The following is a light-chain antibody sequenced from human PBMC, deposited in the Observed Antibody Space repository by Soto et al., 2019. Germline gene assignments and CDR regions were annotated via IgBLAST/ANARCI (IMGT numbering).Light chain of an antibody. Sequence: EIVMTQSPATLSVSPGEGATLSCRASQSVGINLAWYQQKPGQAPRLLMYGASSRATGTPDRISGGGSGTDFTLTISRLEPEDFAVYYCQHYVTSSITFGQGTRLEIK. CDR2: GAS. CDR3: QHYVTSSIT. V-gene: IGKV3-20*01. CDR1: QSVGIN. J-gene: IGKJ5*01.